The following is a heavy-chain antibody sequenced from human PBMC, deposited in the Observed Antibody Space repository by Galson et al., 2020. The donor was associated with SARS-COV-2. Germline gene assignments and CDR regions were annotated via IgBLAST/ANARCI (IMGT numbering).Heavy chain of an antibody. D-gene: IGHD3-22*01. CDR3: ARLPYYYDSSYAFDI. CDR1: GGSISSSSYY. CDR2: IYYSGST. J-gene: IGHJ3*02. Sequence: SETLSLTCTVSGGSISSSSYYWGWIRQPPGKGLEWIGSIYYSGSTYYNPSHTSRVTISVDTSKNQFSLKLSSVTAADTAVYYCARLPYYYDSSYAFDIWGQGTMVTVSS. V-gene: IGHV4-39*01.